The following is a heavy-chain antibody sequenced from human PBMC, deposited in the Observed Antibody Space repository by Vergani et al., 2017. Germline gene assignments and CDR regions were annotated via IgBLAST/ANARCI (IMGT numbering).Heavy chain of an antibody. D-gene: IGHD3-10*01. J-gene: IGHJ5*02. Sequence: QVQLQESGPGLVKPSETLSLTCTVSNYSISRGYFWGWIRRPPGKGLEWIASFHHTGMTYNNPSLKSRVTISVDTSKNQFSLKLSSVTAADTAVYYCARGWFVLYNWFDPWGQGTLVTVSS. CDR1: NYSISRGYF. CDR2: FHHTGMT. V-gene: IGHV4-38-2*02. CDR3: ARGWFVLYNWFDP.